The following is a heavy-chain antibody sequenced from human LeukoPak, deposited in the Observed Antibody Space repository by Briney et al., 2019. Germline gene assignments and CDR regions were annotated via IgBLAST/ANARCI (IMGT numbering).Heavy chain of an antibody. CDR2: IKSKTDGGTT. CDR1: GFTFSNAW. J-gene: IGHJ4*02. V-gene: IGHV3-15*01. CDR3: TTDALITFGGVIVTLGY. Sequence: PGGSLRLSCAASGFTFSNAWMSWVRQAPGKGLEWVGRIKSKTDGGTTDYAAPVKGRFTISRDDSKNTLYLQMNSLKTEDTAVYYCTTDALITFGGVIVTLGYWGQGTLVTVSS. D-gene: IGHD3-16*02.